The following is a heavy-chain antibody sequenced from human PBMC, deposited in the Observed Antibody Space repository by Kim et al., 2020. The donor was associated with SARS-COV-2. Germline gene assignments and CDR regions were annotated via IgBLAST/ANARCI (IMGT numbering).Heavy chain of an antibody. CDR3: ATLGGDSGSHYGGWFDP. V-gene: IGHV1-24*01. CDR1: GYTLIELS. D-gene: IGHD1-26*01. Sequence: ASVKVSCKVSGYTLIELSMHWVRQAPGKGLEWMGGFDPEDGETIYAQKFQGRVTMTKDTSTDTAYMELSSLRSEDTAVYYCATLGGDSGSHYGGWFDPWGQGTLVTVSS. J-gene: IGHJ5*02. CDR2: FDPEDGET.